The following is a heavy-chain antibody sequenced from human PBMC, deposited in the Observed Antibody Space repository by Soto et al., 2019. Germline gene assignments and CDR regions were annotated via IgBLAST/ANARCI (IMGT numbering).Heavy chain of an antibody. Sequence: GGSLRLSCAASGFTVNGNYMTWVRQAPGKGLEWVSVVYGSGRTNYADSVKGRFTVSRDISKNTLYLQMNNLRAEDTAVYYCSGPSTVAINWFFDLWGRGTLVTVSS. CDR1: GFTVNGNY. V-gene: IGHV3-66*01. D-gene: IGHD4-17*01. J-gene: IGHJ2*01. CDR3: SGPSTVAINWFFDL. CDR2: VYGSGRT.